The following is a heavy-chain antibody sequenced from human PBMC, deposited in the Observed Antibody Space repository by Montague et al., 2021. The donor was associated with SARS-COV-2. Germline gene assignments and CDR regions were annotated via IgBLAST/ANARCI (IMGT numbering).Heavy chain of an antibody. CDR3: APLGFDSRSYYTPHNWFEP. D-gene: IGHD3-10*01. J-gene: IGHJ5*02. Sequence: PALVKPTQTLTLTCTFSGISLSTSGVGVAWIRQPPGKALEWLALIYWDDDERYSPSMRSRLTITKDTSENQVVLRMTNMDPVDTATYYCAPLGFDSRSYYTPHNWFEPWGQGILVTVSS. CDR1: GISLSTSGVG. CDR2: IYWDDDE. V-gene: IGHV2-5*02.